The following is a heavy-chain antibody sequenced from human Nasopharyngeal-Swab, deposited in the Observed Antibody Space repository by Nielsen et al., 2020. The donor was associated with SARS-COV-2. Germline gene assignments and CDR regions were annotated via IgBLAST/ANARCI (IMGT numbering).Heavy chain of an antibody. Sequence: SETLSLTCTVSGGSISSSSYYWGWIRQPPGKGLEWIGSIYYSGSTNYNPSLKSRVTISVDTSKNQFSLKLSSVTAADTAVYYCARDTNQLLARGSYYYGMDVWGQGTTVTVSS. CDR2: IYYSGST. CDR1: GGSISSSSYY. J-gene: IGHJ6*02. CDR3: ARDTNQLLARGSYYYGMDV. D-gene: IGHD2-2*01. V-gene: IGHV4-39*07.